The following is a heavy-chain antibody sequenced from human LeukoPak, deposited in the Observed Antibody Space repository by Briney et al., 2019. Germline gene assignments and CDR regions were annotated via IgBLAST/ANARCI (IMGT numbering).Heavy chain of an antibody. Sequence: PGGSLRLSCAASGFTFSSYGMHWVRQAPGKGLEWVAVISYDGSNKYYADSVKGRFTISRDNSKNTLYLQMNSLRAEDTAVYYCAKDQGGGELLIDYWGQGTLVTVSS. CDR2: ISYDGSNK. D-gene: IGHD1-26*01. J-gene: IGHJ4*02. CDR1: GFTFSSYG. V-gene: IGHV3-30*18. CDR3: AKDQGGGELLIDY.